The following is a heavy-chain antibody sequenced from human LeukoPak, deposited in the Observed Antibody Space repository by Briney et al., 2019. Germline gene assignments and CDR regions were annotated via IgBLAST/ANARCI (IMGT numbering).Heavy chain of an antibody. CDR2: IIPILGIA. CDR3: ARGDGYNPQGMDV. Sequence: ASVKVSCKASGGTFSSYAISWVRQAPGQGLEWMGRIIPILGIANYAQKFQGRVTITADKSTSTAYMELSSLRSEDTAVYYCARGDGYNPQGMDVWGQGTTVAVSS. J-gene: IGHJ6*02. CDR1: GGTFSSYA. D-gene: IGHD5-24*01. V-gene: IGHV1-69*04.